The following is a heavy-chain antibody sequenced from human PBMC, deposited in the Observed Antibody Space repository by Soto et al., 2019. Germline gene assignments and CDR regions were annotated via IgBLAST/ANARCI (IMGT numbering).Heavy chain of an antibody. V-gene: IGHV1-2*02. Sequence: APGQGLEWMGWINPNSGGTKSAEKFQGRVTMTRDTSISTAYMELSRLTSDDTAVYYCASAAVTGTAGLDFCGQGTQVTVSS. CDR2: INPNSGGT. J-gene: IGHJ4*02. CDR3: ASAAVTGTAGLDF. D-gene: IGHD6-19*01.